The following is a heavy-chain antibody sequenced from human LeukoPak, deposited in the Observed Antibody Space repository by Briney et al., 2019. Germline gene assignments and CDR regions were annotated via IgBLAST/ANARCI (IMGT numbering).Heavy chain of an antibody. CDR3: ARDYYDSNSYNYGMDV. J-gene: IGHJ6*02. CDR1: RFTLSNYS. D-gene: IGHD3-22*01. V-gene: IGHV3-48*04. Sequence: GGSLRLSCAASRFTLSNYSMNWVRQAPGKGLEWVSYISTSSSTIYYADSVKGRFTISRDNAKNSLYLQMNSLRAEDTAVYYCARDYYDSNSYNYGMDVWGQGTTVTVSS. CDR2: ISTSSSTI.